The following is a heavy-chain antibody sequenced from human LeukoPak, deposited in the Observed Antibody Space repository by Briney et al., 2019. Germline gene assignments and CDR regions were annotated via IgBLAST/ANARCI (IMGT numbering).Heavy chain of an antibody. Sequence: PGGSLRLSCAASGFTLSSYWMNWARQAPGKGLEWVASINHNGNVNYYVDSVKGRFTISRDNAKNSLYLQMSNLRAEDTAVYFCARGGGLDVWGQGAKVTVSS. V-gene: IGHV3-7*03. D-gene: IGHD3-16*01. J-gene: IGHJ6*02. CDR3: ARGGGLDV. CDR2: INHNGNVN. CDR1: GFTLSSYW.